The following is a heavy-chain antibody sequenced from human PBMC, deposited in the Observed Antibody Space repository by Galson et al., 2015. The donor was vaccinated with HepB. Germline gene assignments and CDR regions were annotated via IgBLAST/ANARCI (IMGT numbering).Heavy chain of an antibody. J-gene: IGHJ6*02. CDR1: GFSLSTSGMC. Sequence: PALVKPTQTLTLTCTFSGFSLSTSGMCVSWIRQPPGKALEWLALIDWDDDKYYSTSLKTRLTISKDTSKNQVVLTMTNMDPVDTATYYCARCLGSPTVYYYYGMDVWGQGTTVTVSS. CDR2: IDWDDDK. D-gene: IGHD6-13*01. V-gene: IGHV2-70*01. CDR3: ARCLGSPTVYYYYGMDV.